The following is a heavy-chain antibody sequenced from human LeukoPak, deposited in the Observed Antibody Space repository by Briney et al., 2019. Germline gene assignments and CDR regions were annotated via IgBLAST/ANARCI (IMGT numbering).Heavy chain of an antibody. CDR1: GGSISSGDYY. CDR3: AREIPNYYYMDV. J-gene: IGHJ6*03. V-gene: IGHV4-30-4*01. CDR2: IYYSGST. Sequence: SETLSLTCTVSGGSISSGDYYWSWIRQPPGKGLEWIGYIYYSGSTYYNPSLKSRVTISVDTSKNQFSLKLSSVTAADTAVYYCAREIPNYYYMDVWGKGTTVTVSS.